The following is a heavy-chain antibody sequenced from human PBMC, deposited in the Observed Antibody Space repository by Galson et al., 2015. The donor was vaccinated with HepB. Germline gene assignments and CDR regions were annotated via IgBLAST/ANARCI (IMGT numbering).Heavy chain of an antibody. V-gene: IGHV1-3*04. CDR2: INTGNGYT. CDR3: ARDRLVGDYDSSGYYDS. D-gene: IGHD3-22*01. J-gene: IGHJ4*02. Sequence: SVKVSCKASGYTFTSYAIHWVRQAPGQRLEWLGWINTGNGYTKYSQNFQGRVIIARDTSASTAYGDLSTLRSEDTAVYFCARDRLVGDYDSSGYYDSWGQGTLVTVSS. CDR1: GYTFTSYA.